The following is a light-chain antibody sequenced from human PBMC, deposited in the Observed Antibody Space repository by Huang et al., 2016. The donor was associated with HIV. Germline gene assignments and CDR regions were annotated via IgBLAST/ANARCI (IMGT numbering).Light chain of an antibody. CDR2: AAS. CDR1: QDITSY. J-gene: IGKJ4*01. CDR3: QQLHTYPLT. V-gene: IGKV1-9*01. Sequence: IHLTQSPASLSVFVGDRVTITCRASQDITSYLDWYQQKPGKAPKLLIYAASTLQSGVASRFSGSGSGADFTLSIASLQPEDSATYYCQQLHTYPLTFGGGTKVEIK.